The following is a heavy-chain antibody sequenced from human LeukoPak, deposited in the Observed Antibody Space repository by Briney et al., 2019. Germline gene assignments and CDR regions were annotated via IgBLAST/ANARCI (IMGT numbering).Heavy chain of an antibody. Sequence: PGGSLRLSCAASGFTFSRYAMSWVRQAPGKGLEWVSAISGSGGSTYYADSVKGRFTISRDNSKNTLYLQMNSLRAEDTAVYYCAKDVAIQLWLGYFDYWGQGTLVTVSS. CDR2: ISGSGGST. J-gene: IGHJ4*02. CDR1: GFTFSRYA. CDR3: AKDVAIQLWLGYFDY. V-gene: IGHV3-23*01. D-gene: IGHD5-18*01.